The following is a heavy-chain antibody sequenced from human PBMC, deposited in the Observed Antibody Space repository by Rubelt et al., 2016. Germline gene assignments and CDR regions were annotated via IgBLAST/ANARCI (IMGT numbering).Heavy chain of an antibody. CDR1: EFTFSSYA. Sequence: EVQLVESGGGLVQPGRSLRLSCTASEFTFSSYAMSWVRQAPGKGLEWVSAISASGGSTYYPDSVKGRFTISRDNSKNTLHLQMNSLRVEDTAVYYCAREETFDIWGQGTKVAVSS. CDR3: AREETFDI. CDR2: ISASGGST. J-gene: IGHJ3*02. V-gene: IGHV3-23*04.